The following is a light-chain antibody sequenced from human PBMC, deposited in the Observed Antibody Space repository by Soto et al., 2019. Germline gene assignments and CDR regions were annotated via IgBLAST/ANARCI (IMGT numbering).Light chain of an antibody. V-gene: IGLV2-14*01. J-gene: IGLJ2*01. CDR3: SSFTISRNTVI. Sequence: QSVLTQPASVSGSPGQSISISCTGTSSDIGGFDYVSWYQHHPDKAPKLIIFEVINRPSGVSNRFSGSKSGNTASLTISGLQAEDEADYYCSSFTISRNTVIFGGGTKLTVL. CDR1: SSDIGGFDY. CDR2: EVI.